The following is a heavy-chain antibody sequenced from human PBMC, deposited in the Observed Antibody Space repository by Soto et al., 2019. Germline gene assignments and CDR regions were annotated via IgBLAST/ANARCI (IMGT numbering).Heavy chain of an antibody. J-gene: IGHJ6*03. V-gene: IGHV4-34*01. CDR2: INHSGST. CDR1: GGSFSGYY. Sequence: SETLSLTCAVYGGSFSGYYWSWIRQPPGKGLEWIGEINHSGSTNYNPSLKSRVTISVDTSKNQFSLKLSSVTAADTAVYYCASWYYYGSGTRNYYYYYMDVWGKGTTVTVSS. CDR3: ASWYYYGSGTRNYYYYYMDV. D-gene: IGHD3-10*01.